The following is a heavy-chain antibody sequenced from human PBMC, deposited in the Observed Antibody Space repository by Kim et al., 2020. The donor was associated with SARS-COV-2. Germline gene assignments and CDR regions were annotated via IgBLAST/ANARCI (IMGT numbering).Heavy chain of an antibody. CDR2: ISYDGSNK. CDR3: ARDSIRASGYSSGWGYYGMDV. Sequence: GGSLRLSCAASGFTFSSYAMHWVRQAPGKGLEWVAVISYDGSNKYYADSVKGRFTISRDNSKNTLYLQMNSLRAEDTAVYYCARDSIRASGYSSGWGYYGMDVWGQGTTVTVSS. V-gene: IGHV3-30*04. CDR1: GFTFSSYA. D-gene: IGHD6-19*01. J-gene: IGHJ6*02.